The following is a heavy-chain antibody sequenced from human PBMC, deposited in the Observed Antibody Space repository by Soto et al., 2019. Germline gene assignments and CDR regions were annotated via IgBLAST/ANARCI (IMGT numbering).Heavy chain of an antibody. CDR3: AMFRNYALQAPFDY. Sequence: ASVKVSCKASGYTFNAYGISWVRQAPGQGLEWMGWVSAYNGDTNYAPSLQGRVTMTTDTSTNTAYMELRSLRSDDTAVYFCAMFRNYALQAPFDYWGQGTLVTVSA. J-gene: IGHJ4*02. CDR1: GYTFNAYG. V-gene: IGHV1-18*01. D-gene: IGHD3-16*01. CDR2: VSAYNGDT.